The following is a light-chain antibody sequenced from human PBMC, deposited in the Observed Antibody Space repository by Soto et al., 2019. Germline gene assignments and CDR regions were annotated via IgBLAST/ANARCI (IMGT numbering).Light chain of an antibody. CDR1: QSVSSN. J-gene: IGKJ2*01. Sequence: EIVMTQSPATLSVSPGERATLSCRASQSVSSNLAWYQQKPGQAPRLLIYGASTRATDIPARFSGSGSGTEFTLNISGLQSEDFAVYYCQQYNNWPPRVTFGQGTKLEIK. V-gene: IGKV3-15*01. CDR2: GAS. CDR3: QQYNNWPPRVT.